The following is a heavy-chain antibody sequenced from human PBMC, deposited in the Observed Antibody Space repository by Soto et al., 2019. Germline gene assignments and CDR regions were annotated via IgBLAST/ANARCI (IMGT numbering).Heavy chain of an antibody. V-gene: IGHV4-39*01. CDR2: IYYSGST. Sequence: SETLSLTCTVSGGSISSSSYYWGWIRQPPGKGLEWIGSIYYSGSTYYNPSLKSQVTISVDTSKNQFSLKLSSVTAADTAVYYCARGVYYDSIGYFDYWGQGTLVTVSS. J-gene: IGHJ4*02. CDR1: GGSISSSSYY. D-gene: IGHD3-22*01. CDR3: ARGVYYDSIGYFDY.